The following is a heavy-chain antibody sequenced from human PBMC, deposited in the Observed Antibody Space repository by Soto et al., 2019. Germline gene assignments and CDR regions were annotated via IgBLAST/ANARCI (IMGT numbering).Heavy chain of an antibody. Sequence: SVKVSCKTSGYSFTKYGLHWVRQAPGQRLEWMGWINPGNGDTKYSQKFQGRVTITRDTSATTAYMELSSLRSEDSAVFYCARTDCSSTSCYNYYYYGMDVWGQGTTVTVSS. CDR1: GYSFTKYG. CDR3: ARTDCSSTSCYNYYYYGMDV. CDR2: INPGNGDT. J-gene: IGHJ6*02. V-gene: IGHV1-3*01. D-gene: IGHD2-2*01.